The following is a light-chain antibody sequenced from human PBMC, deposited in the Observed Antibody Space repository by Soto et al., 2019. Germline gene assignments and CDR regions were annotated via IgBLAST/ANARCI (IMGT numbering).Light chain of an antibody. Sequence: QSVLTQPHSASGTPGQRVTISCSGSSSNIGSRAVNWYHQLPGTAPKLLIYSNAQRPSGVPDRFSGSKSGTSASLAISGLQSEDEADYYCAAWDDSLNGRVLGSGTNVTV. CDR2: SNA. CDR1: SSNIGSRA. CDR3: AAWDDSLNGRV. V-gene: IGLV1-44*01. J-gene: IGLJ1*01.